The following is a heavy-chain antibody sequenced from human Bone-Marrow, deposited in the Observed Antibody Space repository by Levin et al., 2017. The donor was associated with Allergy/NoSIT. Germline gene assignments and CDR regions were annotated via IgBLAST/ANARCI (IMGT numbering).Heavy chain of an antibody. CDR2: IYSGGSS. V-gene: IGHV3-53*01. CDR1: GILVTTKY. Sequence: LSLTCIASGILVTTKYMTWVRQAPGKGLEWVSVIYSGGSSIYADSVKGRFIISRDKSTNTVFLQMNNLRGEDTAVYYCAVSELVGVTAGFDIWGQGTMVTVSS. D-gene: IGHD1-26*01. J-gene: IGHJ3*02. CDR3: AVSELVGVTAGFDI.